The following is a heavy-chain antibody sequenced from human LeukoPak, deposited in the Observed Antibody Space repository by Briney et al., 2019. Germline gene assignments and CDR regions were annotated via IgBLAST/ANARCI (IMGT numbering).Heavy chain of an antibody. J-gene: IGHJ4*02. CDR3: ARDLSYYGSGSYYYFDN. D-gene: IGHD3-10*01. V-gene: IGHV3-21*01. CDR2: IDSDSKYI. CDR1: GFTFSTYS. Sequence: GGSLTLSCAPSGFTFSTYSMNGVRHAPGKGLEWVSSIDSDSKYIFHADSVKGRFTISRDNAKNSLYLQMNSLRAEDTAVYYCARDLSYYGSGSYYYFDNWGQGTLVTVSS.